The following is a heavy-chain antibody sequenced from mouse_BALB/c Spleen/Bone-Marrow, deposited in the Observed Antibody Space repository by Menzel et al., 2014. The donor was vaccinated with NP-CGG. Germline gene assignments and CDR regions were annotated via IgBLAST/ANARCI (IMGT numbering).Heavy chain of an antibody. CDR3: AHGSTYGYFDY. Sequence: VQLQQSGTELVKPGASVKLSCTASGFNIKDTYMHWVKQRPEQGLEWIGRIDPANGNTKYDPKFQGKATITADTSSNTAALQISSLTSEDTAVYYCAHGSTYGYFDYWGQGTPLTVSS. CDR1: GFNIKDTY. J-gene: IGHJ2*01. CDR2: IDPANGNT. V-gene: IGHV14-3*02. D-gene: IGHD1-1*01.